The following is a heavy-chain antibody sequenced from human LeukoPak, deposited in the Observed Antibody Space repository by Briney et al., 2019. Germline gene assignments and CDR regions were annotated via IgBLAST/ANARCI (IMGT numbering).Heavy chain of an antibody. CDR3: ARDGLSYTNPNNWFDP. CDR2: ISAYNGDT. CDR1: GYPFTSYY. V-gene: IGHV1-18*01. J-gene: IGHJ5*02. Sequence: ASVKVSCKASGYPFTSYYINWVRQAPGQGLEWMGWISAYNGDTNYAQNLQGRVIMTTDTSTDTAYMELRSLRSDDTAVYYCARDGLSYTNPNNWFDPWGQGTLVTVSS. D-gene: IGHD2-2*02.